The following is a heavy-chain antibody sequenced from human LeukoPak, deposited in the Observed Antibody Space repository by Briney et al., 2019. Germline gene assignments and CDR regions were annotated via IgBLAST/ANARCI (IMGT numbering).Heavy chain of an antibody. Sequence: GALRLSCAASGFTFSSYWMHWVRQAPGKGLVWVSRINSDGSSTSYADSVKGRFTISRDNAKNTLYLQMNSLRAEDTAVYYCARVIYSYGDYGVSDYYYGMDVWGQGTTVTVSS. D-gene: IGHD4-17*01. J-gene: IGHJ6*02. V-gene: IGHV3-74*01. CDR3: ARVIYSYGDYGVSDYYYGMDV. CDR2: INSDGSST. CDR1: GFTFSSYW.